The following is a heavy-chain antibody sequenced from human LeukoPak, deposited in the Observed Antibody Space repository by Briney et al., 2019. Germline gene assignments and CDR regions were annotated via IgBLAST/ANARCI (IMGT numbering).Heavy chain of an antibody. CDR3: ARDAPYDFWSGYYYYFDY. D-gene: IGHD3-3*01. V-gene: IGHV1-2*02. CDR1: GYTFTGYY. Sequence: ASVKVSCKASGYTFTGYYMHWVRRAPGQGLEWMGWINPNSGGTNYAQKFQGRVTMTRDTSISTAYMELSRLRSDDTAVYYCARDAPYDFWSGYYYYFDYWGQGTLVTVSS. CDR2: INPNSGGT. J-gene: IGHJ4*02.